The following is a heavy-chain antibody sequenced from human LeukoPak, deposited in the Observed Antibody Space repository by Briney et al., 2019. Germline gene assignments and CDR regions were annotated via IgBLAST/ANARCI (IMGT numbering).Heavy chain of an antibody. D-gene: IGHD3-3*01. Sequence: GGSLRLSCVVSGFSFSDSYMTWIRQTPGKGLESLAYISGSGHDIYYTDSVKGRFTISRDNAKDSLYLQMKSLRAEDTAVYYCVRDVAYDFRNPYRYFQHWGQGTLVTVSS. J-gene: IGHJ1*01. CDR3: VRDVAYDFRNPYRYFQH. CDR2: ISGSGHDI. V-gene: IGHV3-11*04. CDR1: GFSFSDSY.